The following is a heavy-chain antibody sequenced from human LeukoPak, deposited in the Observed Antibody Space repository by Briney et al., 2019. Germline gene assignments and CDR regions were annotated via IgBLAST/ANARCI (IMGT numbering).Heavy chain of an antibody. CDR1: GGTFTSYA. Sequence: ASVKVSCTTSGGTFTSYAITWVRQAPGQGLEWMGKIIPISGTTNYAQKFQGRVTFTADESTSTAYMELSSLRSEDTALYYCARKLRLGGNWFDPWGQGTLVTVSS. D-gene: IGHD1-26*01. CDR3: ARKLRLGGNWFDP. V-gene: IGHV1-69*13. J-gene: IGHJ5*02. CDR2: IIPISGTT.